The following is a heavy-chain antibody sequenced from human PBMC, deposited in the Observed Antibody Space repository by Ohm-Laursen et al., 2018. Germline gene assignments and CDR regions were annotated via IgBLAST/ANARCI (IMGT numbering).Heavy chain of an antibody. CDR1: GFAFDNYA. CDR3: AKVEGYAGAH. Sequence: SLRLSCSASGFAFDNYAMHWVRQAPGKGLEWVSGISWNNGYIGYADSVKGRFTISRDNAKNSLYLQMNSLRAEDTALYYCAKVEGYAGAHWGQGTLVTVSS. J-gene: IGHJ4*02. V-gene: IGHV3-9*01. D-gene: IGHD3-16*01. CDR2: ISWNNGYI.